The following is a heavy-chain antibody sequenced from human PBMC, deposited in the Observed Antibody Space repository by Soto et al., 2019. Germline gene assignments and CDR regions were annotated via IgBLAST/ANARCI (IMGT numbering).Heavy chain of an antibody. J-gene: IGHJ4*02. CDR3: AKGEGSSGYYSLFDY. D-gene: IGHD3-22*01. Sequence: EVQLVESGGGLVQPGRSLRLSCAASGFTFDDYAMHWARQAPGKGLEWVSGISWNSGSIGYADSVKGRFTISRDNAKNSLYLQMNSLRAEDTALYYCAKGEGSSGYYSLFDYWGQGTLVTVSS. V-gene: IGHV3-9*01. CDR1: GFTFDDYA. CDR2: ISWNSGSI.